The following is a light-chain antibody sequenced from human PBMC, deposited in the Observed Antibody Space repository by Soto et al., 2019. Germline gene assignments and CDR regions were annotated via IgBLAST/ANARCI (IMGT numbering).Light chain of an antibody. CDR3: SSYTSSSTVV. V-gene: IGLV2-14*01. J-gene: IGLJ2*01. CDR1: SSDVGGYNY. CDR2: DVS. Sequence: QSALTQPASVSGSPGQSITIPCTGTSSDVGGYNYVSWYQQHPGKAPKLMIYDVSNRPSGVSNRFSGSKSGNTASLTNSGLQAEDEADYYCSSYTSSSTVVFGGGTKLTVL.